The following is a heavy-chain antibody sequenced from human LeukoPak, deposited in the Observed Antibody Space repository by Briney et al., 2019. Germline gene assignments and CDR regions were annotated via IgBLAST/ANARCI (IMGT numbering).Heavy chain of an antibody. CDR3: ARIPSICSGGSCPVDY. D-gene: IGHD2-15*01. Sequence: ASVKVSCKASGYTFTGHYMHWVRQAPGQGLEWMGRINPNSGGTNYAQKFQGRVTMTRDTSISTAYMELSRLRSDDTAVYYCARIPSICSGGSCPVDYWGQGTLVTVSS. CDR2: INPNSGGT. CDR1: GYTFTGHY. J-gene: IGHJ4*02. V-gene: IGHV1-2*06.